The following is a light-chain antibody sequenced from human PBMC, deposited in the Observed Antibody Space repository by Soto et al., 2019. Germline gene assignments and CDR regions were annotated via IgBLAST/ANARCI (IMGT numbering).Light chain of an antibody. J-gene: IGKJ3*01. CDR2: DAS. V-gene: IGKV3-11*01. Sequence: EIVLTQSPATLSLSPGERATLSCRAGQSVGTSLAWFQQKPGQAPRLLIYDASNRATGIPARFSGSGSGTDFTLTFSSLETEDFAVYYCQQRSNWPLTFGPGTKVDIK. CDR1: QSVGTS. CDR3: QQRSNWPLT.